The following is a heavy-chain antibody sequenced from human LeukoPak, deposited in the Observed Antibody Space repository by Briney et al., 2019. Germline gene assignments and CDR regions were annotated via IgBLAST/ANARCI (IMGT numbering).Heavy chain of an antibody. J-gene: IGHJ3*02. D-gene: IGHD1-14*01. CDR2: MNPNSGNT. CDR1: GYTFTSYD. CDR3: ARHGVGVVIGKDAFDI. V-gene: IGHV1-8*03. Sequence: GASVKVSCKASGYTFTSYDINWVRQATGQGLEWMGWMNPNSGNTGYAQKFQGRVTITRNTSISTAYMELSSLRSEDTAVYYCARHGVGVVIGKDAFDIWGQGTMVTVSS.